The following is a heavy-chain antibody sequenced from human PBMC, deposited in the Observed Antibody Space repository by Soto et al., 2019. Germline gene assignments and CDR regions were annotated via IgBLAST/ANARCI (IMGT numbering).Heavy chain of an antibody. Sequence: QVHLVQSGAEVKKPGASVKVSCKASGYTFTSYDINWVRQAPGQGLEWLGWMDPNSGVTGYAQKFQGRVSTTRNISINTAHMELSSLRSEDTAVYYCARERKFDFWRKGLDVWGQGTTVAVSS. J-gene: IGHJ6*02. CDR3: ARERKFDFWRKGLDV. D-gene: IGHD3-3*01. V-gene: IGHV1-8*01. CDR2: MDPNSGVT. CDR1: GYTFTSYD.